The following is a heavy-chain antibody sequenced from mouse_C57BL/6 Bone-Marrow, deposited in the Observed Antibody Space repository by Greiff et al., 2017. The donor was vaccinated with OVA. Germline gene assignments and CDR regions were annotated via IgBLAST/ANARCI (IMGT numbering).Heavy chain of an antibody. D-gene: IGHD1-1*01. CDR1: GFTFSSYA. CDR3: TRDYYGSSYAY. V-gene: IGHV5-9-1*02. CDR2: ISSGGGYI. Sequence: EVNVVESGEGLVKPGGSLKLSCAASGFTFSSYAMSWVRQTPEKRLEWVAYISSGGGYIYYADTVKGRFTISRDNARNTLYLQMSSLKSEDTAMYYCTRDYYGSSYAYWGQGTLVTVSA. J-gene: IGHJ3*01.